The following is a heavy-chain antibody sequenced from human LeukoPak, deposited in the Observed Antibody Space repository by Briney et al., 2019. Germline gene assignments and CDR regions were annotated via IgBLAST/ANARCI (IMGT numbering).Heavy chain of an antibody. CDR1: GGSISSYY. CDR3: ARSTSGSGSGIEDY. D-gene: IGHD3-10*01. V-gene: IGHV4-59*01. CDR2: IYYSGST. Sequence: SETLSLTCTVSGGSISSYYWSWIRQPPGKGLEWIGYIYYSGSTNYNPSLKSRVTISVDTSKNQFSLKLSSVTAADTAVYYRARSTSGSGSGIEDYWGQGTLVTVSS. J-gene: IGHJ4*02.